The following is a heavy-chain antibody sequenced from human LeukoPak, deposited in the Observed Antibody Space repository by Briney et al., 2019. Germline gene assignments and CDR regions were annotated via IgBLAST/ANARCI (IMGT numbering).Heavy chain of an antibody. CDR1: GFTYSFYW. Sequence: GGSLRLSCAASGFTYSFYWMSWVRQAPGKGQEWVANIKQDGSEKYYVDSVKGRFTISRDNAKNSVYLQMNSLRAEDTAIYYCARDPGVVPAAYDYWGQGTLVSVSS. J-gene: IGHJ4*02. V-gene: IGHV3-7*03. D-gene: IGHD2-2*01. CDR3: ARDPGVVPAAYDY. CDR2: IKQDGSEK.